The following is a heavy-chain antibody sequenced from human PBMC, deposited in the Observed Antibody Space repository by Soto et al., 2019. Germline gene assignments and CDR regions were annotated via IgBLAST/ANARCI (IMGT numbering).Heavy chain of an antibody. J-gene: IGHJ4*02. CDR3: AKSYSSNWYDYFDY. V-gene: IGHV3-23*01. Sequence: GGSLRLSCAASEFTFSTYAMSWVRQAPGKGLEWVSAISGSGGSTYYADSVKGRFTISRDTSKNTLYLQMNSLRAEDTALYYCAKSYSSNWYDYFDYWGQGTLVTVSS. CDR1: EFTFSTYA. D-gene: IGHD6-13*01. CDR2: ISGSGGST.